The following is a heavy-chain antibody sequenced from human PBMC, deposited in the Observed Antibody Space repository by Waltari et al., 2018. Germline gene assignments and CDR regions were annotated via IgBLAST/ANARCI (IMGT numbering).Heavy chain of an antibody. Sequence: QVQLQESGPGVVKPSETLSLTCPNSGGSISSHYWSWIRQPPGKGLEWIGYIYYSGSTNYNPSLKNRVTISIDTSKKQFSLKVNSVNAADTAVYYCARLCSGGSCRNWFDPWGPGTLVTVSS. CDR3: ARLCSGGSCRNWFDP. CDR2: IYYSGST. CDR1: GGSISSHY. D-gene: IGHD2-15*01. V-gene: IGHV4-59*11. J-gene: IGHJ5*02.